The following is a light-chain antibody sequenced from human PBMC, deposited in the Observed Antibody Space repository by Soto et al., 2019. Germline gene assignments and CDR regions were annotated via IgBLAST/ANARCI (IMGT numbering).Light chain of an antibody. Sequence: QSVLTQPASVSGSPGQSITISCTGTSSDAGFYKYVSWYQQHPGKAPKLIIYEVSNRPSGVSDRFSGSKSGNTASLTISGLQAEDEADHYCNSYTTGSIKFGGGTKLTVL. CDR3: NSYTTGSIK. CDR1: SSDAGFYKY. J-gene: IGLJ3*02. CDR2: EVS. V-gene: IGLV2-14*01.